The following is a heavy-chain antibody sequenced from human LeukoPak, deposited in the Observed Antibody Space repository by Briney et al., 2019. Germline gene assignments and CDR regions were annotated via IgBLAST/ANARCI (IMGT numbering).Heavy chain of an antibody. CDR2: FDPEDGET. V-gene: IGHV1-24*01. CDR1: GYTLTELS. Sequence: ASVKVSCKVSGYTLTELSMHWVRRAPGKGLEWMGGFDPEDGETIYAQKFQGRVTMTEDTSTDTAYMELSSLRSEDTAVYYCATVPSGSYFGNYFDYWGQGTLVTVSS. J-gene: IGHJ4*02. D-gene: IGHD1-26*01. CDR3: ATVPSGSYFGNYFDY.